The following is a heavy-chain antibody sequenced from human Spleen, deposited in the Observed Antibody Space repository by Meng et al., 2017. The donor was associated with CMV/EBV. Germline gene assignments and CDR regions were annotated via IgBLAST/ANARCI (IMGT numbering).Heavy chain of an antibody. Sequence: ASVKVSCKASGYTFTDYYIHWVRQAPGQGLEWMGWIKPNSGGTNYVQKFQGRVTVTRDTSITTAYMELTRLRSDDTAVYYCARGGWGRTYGPVDTWGQGTLVTVSS. CDR3: ARGGWGRTYGPVDT. J-gene: IGHJ5*02. D-gene: IGHD2-21*02. V-gene: IGHV1-2*02. CDR2: IKPNSGGT. CDR1: GYTFTDYY.